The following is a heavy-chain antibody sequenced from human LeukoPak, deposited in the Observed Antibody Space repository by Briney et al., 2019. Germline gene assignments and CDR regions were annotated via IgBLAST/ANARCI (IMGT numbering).Heavy chain of an antibody. CDR3: ARRGPQIYSGYDWDLLFDY. Sequence: GESLQISCQGSGYSFTSYWIGWVRQMPGKGLEWMGIIYPDDSDTRYSPSFQGQVTISADKSISTAYLQWSSLKASDTAMYYCARRGPQIYSGYDWDLLFDYWGQGTLVTVSS. J-gene: IGHJ4*02. CDR2: IYPDDSDT. D-gene: IGHD5-12*01. CDR1: GYSFTSYW. V-gene: IGHV5-51*01.